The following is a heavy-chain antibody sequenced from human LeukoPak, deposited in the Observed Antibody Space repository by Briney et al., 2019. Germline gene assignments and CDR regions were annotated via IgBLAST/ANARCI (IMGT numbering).Heavy chain of an antibody. J-gene: IGHJ4*02. CDR3: ARVGPIVGANDY. V-gene: IGHV1-2*06. D-gene: IGHD1-26*01. Sequence: ASVKVSCKASGYTLTCYYMHWVRQAPGQGLEWMGRINPHSGGANYAQKFQGRVTMTRDTPISTPYIELSRRRSADPAVYYFARVGPIVGANDYRGRGTLVSVSS. CDR1: GYTLTCYY. CDR2: INPHSGGA.